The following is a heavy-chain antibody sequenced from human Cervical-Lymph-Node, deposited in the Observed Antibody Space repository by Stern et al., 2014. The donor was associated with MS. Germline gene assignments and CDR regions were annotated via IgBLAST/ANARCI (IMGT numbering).Heavy chain of an antibody. Sequence: VQLVESGPGLLKPSETLSLTCTVSGGPVNSGSYHWSWLRQPPGKGLEWIGYISHSGNTNYHPSLQSRVTLSVDTSKKQFSLKLISVTAADTAVYYCARESDVLRYPRDYWYFDVWGRGTLVTVSS. CDR2: ISHSGNT. CDR1: GGPVNSGSYH. J-gene: IGHJ2*01. CDR3: ARESDVLRYPRDYWYFDV. D-gene: IGHD3-9*01. V-gene: IGHV4-61*01.